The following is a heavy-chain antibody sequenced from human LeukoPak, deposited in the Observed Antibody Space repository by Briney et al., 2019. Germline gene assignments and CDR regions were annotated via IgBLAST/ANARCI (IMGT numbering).Heavy chain of an antibody. Sequence: GGSLRLSCAASGFTFSSYAISWVRQAPGKGLEWVSAISGSTGSTYYADSVKGRFTISRDNSKNTLYLQMNSLRAEDTAVYYCAREVKYLYDYYIDVWGKGTTVTVSS. CDR2: ISGSTGST. V-gene: IGHV3-23*01. J-gene: IGHJ6*03. D-gene: IGHD3-22*01. CDR3: AREVKYLYDYYIDV. CDR1: GFTFSSYA.